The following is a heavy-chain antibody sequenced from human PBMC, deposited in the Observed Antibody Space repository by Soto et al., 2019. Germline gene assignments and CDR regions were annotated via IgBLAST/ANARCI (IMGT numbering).Heavy chain of an antibody. D-gene: IGHD6-13*01. CDR1: GYSFTSYW. Sequence: PGESLKISCKGSGYSFTSYWIGWVRQMPGKGLEWMGIIYPGGSDTRYSPSFQGQVTISADKSISTAYLQWSSLKASDTAMYYCASSYSSPDNYYYYYGMDVWGQGTTVTVSS. V-gene: IGHV5-51*01. CDR2: IYPGGSDT. J-gene: IGHJ6*02. CDR3: ASSYSSPDNYYYYYGMDV.